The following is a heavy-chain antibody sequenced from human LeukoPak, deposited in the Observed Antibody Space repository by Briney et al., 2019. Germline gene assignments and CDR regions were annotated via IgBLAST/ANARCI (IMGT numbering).Heavy chain of an antibody. CDR2: INSDGSST. CDR1: GFTLSSYW. J-gene: IGHJ4*02. Sequence: AGGSLRLSCAASGFTLSSYWMHWVRQTPGMGLVWVSRINSDGSSTSYADSVKGRFTISRDNAKNTLYLQMNSLRGEDTAVYYCARGLHCSGGSCYDTTFDNWGQGTLVTVSS. V-gene: IGHV3-74*01. D-gene: IGHD2-15*01. CDR3: ARGLHCSGGSCYDTTFDN.